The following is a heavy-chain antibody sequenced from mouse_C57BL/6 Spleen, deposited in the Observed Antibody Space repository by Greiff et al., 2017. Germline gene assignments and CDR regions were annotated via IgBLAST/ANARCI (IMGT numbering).Heavy chain of an antibody. V-gene: IGHV5-6*01. CDR3: ARLWDEGFAY. CDR1: GFTFSSYG. J-gene: IGHJ3*01. CDR2: ISSGGSYT. D-gene: IGHD4-1*01. Sequence: EVQRVESGGDLVKPGGSLKLSCAASGFTFSSYGMSWVRQTPDKRLAWVATISSGGSYTYYPDSVKGRFTISRDNAKNTLYLQMSSLKSEDTAMYYCARLWDEGFAYWGQGTLVTVSA.